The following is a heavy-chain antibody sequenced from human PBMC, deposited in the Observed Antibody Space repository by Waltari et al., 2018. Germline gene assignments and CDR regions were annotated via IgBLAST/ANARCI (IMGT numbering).Heavy chain of an antibody. J-gene: IGHJ6*02. D-gene: IGHD5-12*01. Sequence: QVQLVHSGAEVKKPGSSVKVSCKASGGTFSTYAINWVRPAPGQGLEWMGRIIPTLGVPSYAQRFQGRVTITADKSTSTAYMELSSLRPEDTAVYYCARSGDGYTPSTYYYNGMDVWGQGTTVTVSS. CDR3: ARSGDGYTPSTYYYNGMDV. CDR1: GGTFSTYA. CDR2: IIPTLGVP. V-gene: IGHV1-69*04.